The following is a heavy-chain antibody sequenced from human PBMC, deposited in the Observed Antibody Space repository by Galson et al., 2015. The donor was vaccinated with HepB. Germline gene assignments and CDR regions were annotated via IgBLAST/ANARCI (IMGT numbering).Heavy chain of an antibody. CDR2: IIPIFGTA. D-gene: IGHD6-19*01. V-gene: IGHV1-69*13. CDR1: GYTFTSYY. J-gene: IGHJ3*02. Sequence: SVKVSCKASGYTFTSYYMHWVRQAPGQGLEWMGGIIPIFGTANYAQKFQGRVTITADESTSTAYMELSSLRSEDTAVYYCARARGYSSGWYLLFHAFDIWGQGTMVTVSS. CDR3: ARARGYSSGWYLLFHAFDI.